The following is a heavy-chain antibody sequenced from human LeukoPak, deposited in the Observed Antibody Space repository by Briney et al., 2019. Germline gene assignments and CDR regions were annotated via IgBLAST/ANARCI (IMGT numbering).Heavy chain of an antibody. CDR3: ARGIGAAAHFYYYYYMDV. V-gene: IGHV1-8*01. J-gene: IGHJ6*03. D-gene: IGHD6-13*01. Sequence: GASVKVSCKASGYTFTSYDINWVRQATGQGLEWMGWMNPNSGNTGYAQKFQGRVTMTRNTSISTAYMELSSLRSEDTAVYYCARGIGAAAHFYYYYYMDVWGKGTTVTVTS. CDR1: GYTFTSYD. CDR2: MNPNSGNT.